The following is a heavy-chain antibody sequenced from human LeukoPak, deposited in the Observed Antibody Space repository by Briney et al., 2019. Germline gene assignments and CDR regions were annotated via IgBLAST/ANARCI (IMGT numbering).Heavy chain of an antibody. Sequence: GGSLRLSCAASGFTFSSYGMHWVRQAPGKGLEWVSFIRYDGSDKYYADSVRGRFTISRDNSKNTLYLQMNSLRAEDTAVYYCARDLYRIVVVPHYFDSWGQGTLVTVSS. J-gene: IGHJ4*02. CDR3: ARDLYRIVVVPHYFDS. CDR2: IRYDGSDK. D-gene: IGHD3-22*01. V-gene: IGHV3-30*02. CDR1: GFTFSSYG.